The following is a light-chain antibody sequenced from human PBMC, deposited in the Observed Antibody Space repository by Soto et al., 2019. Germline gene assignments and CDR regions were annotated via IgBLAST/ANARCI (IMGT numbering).Light chain of an antibody. Sequence: DIQMTHSPSSLSASVGDRVPITXXASQGIRNDLGWYQQKPGKPPKVXIYAAYTLRSGVPSRFSGSGAGTDFTLTISSLQPEDVATYYCQRYNNAPWTFGQGTKVDIK. CDR2: AAY. CDR1: QGIRND. V-gene: IGKV1-27*01. CDR3: QRYNNAPWT. J-gene: IGKJ1*01.